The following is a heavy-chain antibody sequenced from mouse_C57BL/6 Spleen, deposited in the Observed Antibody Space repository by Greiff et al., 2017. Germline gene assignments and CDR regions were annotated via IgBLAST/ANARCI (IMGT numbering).Heavy chain of an antibody. Sequence: VQLQQSGPALVKPSQTVSLTCTVTGYSITNGNHWWNWIRQVSGSKLEWIGYISSSGSTDSNPSLKSRISITRATSKNQLFLQLNSVTTEDIATYYCARGYGNYPSYWYFDVWGTGTTVTVSS. CDR2: ISSSGST. D-gene: IGHD2-1*01. V-gene: IGHV3-4*01. J-gene: IGHJ1*03. CDR3: ARGYGNYPSYWYFDV. CDR1: GYSITNGNHW.